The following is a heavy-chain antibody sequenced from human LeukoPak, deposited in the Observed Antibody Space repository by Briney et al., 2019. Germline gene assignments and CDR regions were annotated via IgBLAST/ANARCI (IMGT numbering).Heavy chain of an antibody. CDR1: GFTVSSNY. J-gene: IGHJ3*02. Sequence: GGSLRLSCAASGFTVSSNYMSWVRQAPGKGLGWVSVIYSGGSTYYADSVKGRFTISRDNSKNTLYLQMNSLRAEDTAVYYCAYWYYDSSGYPANAFDIWGQGTMVTVSS. CDR3: AYWYYDSSGYPANAFDI. CDR2: IYSGGST. V-gene: IGHV3-66*01. D-gene: IGHD3-22*01.